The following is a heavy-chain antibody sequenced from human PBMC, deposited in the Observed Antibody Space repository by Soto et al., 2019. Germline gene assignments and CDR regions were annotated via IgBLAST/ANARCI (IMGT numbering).Heavy chain of an antibody. CDR2: INAGNGNT. V-gene: IGHV1-3*01. J-gene: IGHJ4*02. CDR3: ARSVVVPTAPDY. Sequence: GASVKVSCTASGYTFTRYTMHWVRQAPGQRLEWMGWINAGNGNTKYSQKFQGRVTITRDTSASTAYMELSSLRSEDTAVYYCARSVVVPTAPDYWGQGTLVTVSS. CDR1: GYTFTRYT. D-gene: IGHD2-2*01.